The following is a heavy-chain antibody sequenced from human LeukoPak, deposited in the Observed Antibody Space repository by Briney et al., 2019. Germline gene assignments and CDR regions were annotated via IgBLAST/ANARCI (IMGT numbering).Heavy chain of an antibody. J-gene: IGHJ4*02. D-gene: IGHD5-18*01. Sequence: GESLKISCKDSGYSFNIYWIAWVRQMPGKGLEWMGIIYPGDSDTRYSPSFQGQVTISADKSISTAYLQWSSLKASDTAMYYCATGYTATVGDLDYWGQGTLVTVSS. V-gene: IGHV5-51*01. CDR1: GYSFNIYW. CDR3: ATGYTATVGDLDY. CDR2: IYPGDSDT.